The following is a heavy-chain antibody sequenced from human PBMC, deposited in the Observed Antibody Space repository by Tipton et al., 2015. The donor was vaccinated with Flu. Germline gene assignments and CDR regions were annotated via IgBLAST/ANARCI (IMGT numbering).Heavy chain of an antibody. V-gene: IGHV4-34*01. CDR3: ARGGDISDV. CDR1: GGSFSGDY. D-gene: IGHD2-15*01. J-gene: IGHJ6*02. CDR2: VNHSGST. Sequence: TLSLTCVVCGGSFSGDYCSWIRQPPGKGLEWIGEVNHSGSTNYNPSLKSRVTISVDTSKNQLSLRLSSVTVADTAVYYCARGGDISDVWGQGTTVTVSS.